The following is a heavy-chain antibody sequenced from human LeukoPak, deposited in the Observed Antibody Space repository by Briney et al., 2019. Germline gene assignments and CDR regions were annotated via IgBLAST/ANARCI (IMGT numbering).Heavy chain of an antibody. CDR1: GFTFSGYW. CDR2: INEDGSEK. Sequence: GGSLRLSCATAGFTFSGYWMTWARQALGKGLEWVANINEDGSEKYYVDSVKGRFTISRDNAKSSLYLQMNSLRAEDTAVYYCARARVNIDYWGQGTLVTVSS. V-gene: IGHV3-7*03. CDR3: ARARVNIDY. J-gene: IGHJ4*02. D-gene: IGHD2/OR15-2a*01.